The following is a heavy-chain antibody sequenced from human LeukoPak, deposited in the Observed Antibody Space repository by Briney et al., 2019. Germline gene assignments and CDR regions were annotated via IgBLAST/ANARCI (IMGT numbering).Heavy chain of an antibody. CDR3: AKSGLNRFDY. CDR2: INSDGSST. Sequence: TGGSLRLSCVASGFTFSSCWMHWVRQAPGKGLVWVSRINSDGSSTSYADSVKGRFTISRDNSKSTLYLQMNSLKAEDTAVYYCAKSGLNRFDYWGQGTLVTVSS. D-gene: IGHD2-15*01. CDR1: GFTFSSCW. J-gene: IGHJ4*02. V-gene: IGHV3-74*01.